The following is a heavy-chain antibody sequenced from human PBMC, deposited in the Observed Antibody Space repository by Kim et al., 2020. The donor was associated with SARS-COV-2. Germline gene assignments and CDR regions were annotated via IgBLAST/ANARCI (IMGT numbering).Heavy chain of an antibody. D-gene: IGHD3-3*01. CDR3: ARDSRIFGVVVDP. Sequence: ASVKVSCKASGYTFTSYAMHWVCQGPGQRLEWMGWINAGNGNTKYSQKFQGRVTITRDTSASTAYMELSSLRSEDTAVYYCARDSRIFGVVVDPWGQGTLVTVSS. V-gene: IGHV1-3*01. CDR2: INAGNGNT. CDR1: GYTFTSYA. J-gene: IGHJ5*02.